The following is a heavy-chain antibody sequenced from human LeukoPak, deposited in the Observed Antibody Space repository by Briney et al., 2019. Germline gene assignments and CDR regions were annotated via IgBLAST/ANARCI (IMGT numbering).Heavy chain of an antibody. V-gene: IGHV3-23*01. J-gene: IGHJ4*02. CDR1: GFTFSNYW. D-gene: IGHD1-26*01. Sequence: SGGSLRLSCAASGFTFSNYWMSWVRQAPGKGLEWVSAISGSGGSTYYADSVKGRFTISRDNSKNTLYLQMNSLRAEDTAVYYCAKEVVGATTWNLFDYWGQGTLVTVSS. CDR3: AKEVVGATTWNLFDY. CDR2: ISGSGGST.